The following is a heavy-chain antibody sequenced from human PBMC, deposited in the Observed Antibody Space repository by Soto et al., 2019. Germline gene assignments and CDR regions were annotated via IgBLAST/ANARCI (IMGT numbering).Heavy chain of an antibody. D-gene: IGHD5-18*01. J-gene: IGHJ6*02. Sequence: GESLKISCKGSGYSFTSYWIGWVRQMPGKGLEWMGIIYPGDSDTRYSPSFQGRVTISADKSISTAYLQWSSLKASDTAMYYCARQIRGYRYSFHYYYYRMDVWGQGTTVTVSS. CDR1: GYSFTSYW. CDR3: ARQIRGYRYSFHYYYYRMDV. CDR2: IYPGDSDT. V-gene: IGHV5-51*01.